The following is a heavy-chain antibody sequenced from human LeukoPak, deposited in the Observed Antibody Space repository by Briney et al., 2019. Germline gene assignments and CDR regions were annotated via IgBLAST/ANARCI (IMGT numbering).Heavy chain of an antibody. V-gene: IGHV1-69*05. CDR2: IIPIFGTA. Sequence: SVKVSCKASGGTFSSYAISWVRQAPGQGLEWMGGIIPIFGTANYAQKFQGRVTITTDESTSTAYMELSSLRSEDTAVYYCASLSEGYDFWSVTSRFSNWFDPWGQGTLVTVSS. CDR1: GGTFSSYA. J-gene: IGHJ5*02. D-gene: IGHD3-3*01. CDR3: ASLSEGYDFWSVTSRFSNWFDP.